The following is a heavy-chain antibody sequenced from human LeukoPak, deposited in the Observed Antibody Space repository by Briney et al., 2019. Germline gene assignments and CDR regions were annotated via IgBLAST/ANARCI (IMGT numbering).Heavy chain of an antibody. CDR3: ARVALCSSTSCYDGPGGYYYMDV. CDR1: GYTFTSYD. V-gene: IGHV1-8*01. J-gene: IGHJ6*03. CDR2: MNPNSGNT. D-gene: IGHD2-2*01. Sequence: GASVKVSCKASGYTFTSYDINWVRQATGQGLEWMGWMNPNSGNTGYAQKFQGRVTMTTDTSTGTAYIELRSLRSDDTAVYYCARVALCSSTSCYDGPGGYYYMDVWGKGTTVTVSS.